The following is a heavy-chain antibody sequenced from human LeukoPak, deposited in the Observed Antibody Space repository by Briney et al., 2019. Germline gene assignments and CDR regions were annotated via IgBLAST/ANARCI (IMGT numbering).Heavy chain of an antibody. CDR3: AKEGDYYDSSGYFDY. V-gene: IGHV3-30*02. Sequence: PGGSLGLSCAASGFTFSSYGMHWVRQAPGKGLEWVAVIWYDGSNKYYADSVKGRFTISRDNSKNTLYLQMNSLRAEDTAVYYCAKEGDYYDSSGYFDYWGQGTLVTVSS. CDR2: IWYDGSNK. D-gene: IGHD3-22*01. CDR1: GFTFSSYG. J-gene: IGHJ4*02.